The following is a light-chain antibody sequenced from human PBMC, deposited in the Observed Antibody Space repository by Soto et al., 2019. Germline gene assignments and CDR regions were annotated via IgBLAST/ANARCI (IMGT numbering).Light chain of an antibody. V-gene: IGKV1-9*01. Sequence: DIQVTQSRAFLSASAGRRVTISYRASQGISSFLAWYQQKPGRAPKLLXYAASTLQSGVPSRFSGSGSGTEFTLKITSLQPEDFATYYCQQLNFFPITFGQGTRLEIK. J-gene: IGKJ5*01. CDR2: AAS. CDR3: QQLNFFPIT. CDR1: QGISSF.